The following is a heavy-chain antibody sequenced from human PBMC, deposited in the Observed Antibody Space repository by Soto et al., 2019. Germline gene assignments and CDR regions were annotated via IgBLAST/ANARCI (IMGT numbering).Heavy chain of an antibody. Sequence: SLKVSCKASGGTFTDYAFSWVLQAPGQGLEWMGGIIPMFRSSNFAQKFQDRLTIFADASAGTAYMELSSLRSDDTAIYYCAKDVGFQQHLFVFDLWGQGTLVTVSS. CDR2: IIPMFRSS. CDR3: AKDVGFQQHLFVFDL. V-gene: IGHV1-69*13. CDR1: GGTFTDYA. D-gene: IGHD3-10*02. J-gene: IGHJ4*02.